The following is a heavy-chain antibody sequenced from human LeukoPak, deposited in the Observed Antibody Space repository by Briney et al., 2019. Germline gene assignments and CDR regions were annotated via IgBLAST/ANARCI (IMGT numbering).Heavy chain of an antibody. CDR1: GGSISSYY. J-gene: IGHJ4*02. CDR3: ARARPVAATLYFDY. CDR2: IYYSGST. Sequence: SETLSLTCTVSGGSISSYYWSWIRQPPGKGLEWIGYIYYSGSTNYNPSLKSRVTISVDTSKNQFSLKLSSVTAADTAAYYCARARPVAATLYFDYWGQGTLVTVSS. V-gene: IGHV4-59*01. D-gene: IGHD2-15*01.